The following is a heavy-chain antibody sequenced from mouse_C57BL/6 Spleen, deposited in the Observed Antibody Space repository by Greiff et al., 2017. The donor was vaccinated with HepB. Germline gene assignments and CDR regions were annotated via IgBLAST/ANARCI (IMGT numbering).Heavy chain of an antibody. D-gene: IGHD6-1*01. CDR3: ARNGAAEGFDY. J-gene: IGHJ2*01. CDR2: IYPGSGNT. CDR1: GYSFTSYY. Sequence: QVQLQQSGPELVKPGASVKISCKASGYSFTSYYIHWVKQRPGQGLEWIGWIYPGSGNTKYNEKFKGKATLTADKSSSTAYMQLSSLTSEDSAVYYCARNGAAEGFDYWGQGTTLTVSS. V-gene: IGHV1-66*01.